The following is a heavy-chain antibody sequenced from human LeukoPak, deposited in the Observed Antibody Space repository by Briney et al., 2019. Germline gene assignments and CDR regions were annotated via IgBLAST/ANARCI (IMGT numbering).Heavy chain of an antibody. J-gene: IGHJ5*02. D-gene: IGHD2-15*01. CDR2: IYYSGST. CDR1: GGSISSYY. Sequence: SETLSLTCTVSGGSISSYYWSWIRQPPGKGLEWIGYIYYSGSTNYNPSLKSRVTISVDTSKNQFSLKLSSVTAADTAVYYCARDPSCSGGSCYVFDPWGQGTPVTVSS. V-gene: IGHV4-59*01. CDR3: ARDPSCSGGSCYVFDP.